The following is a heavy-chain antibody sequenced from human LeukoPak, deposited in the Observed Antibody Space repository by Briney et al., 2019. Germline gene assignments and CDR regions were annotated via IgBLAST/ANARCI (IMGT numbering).Heavy chain of an antibody. CDR2: IWHDGSHK. D-gene: IGHD3-10*01. Sequence: GRSLRLSRAASGFAFNTYAMHWVRQAPGQGLEWVALIWHDGSHKFYSNSVRGQFTISRDNSKNTVSLQMNNLRPEDTAVYYCARDIFGSGSYPDFWGQGTLVTVSS. CDR3: ARDIFGSGSYPDF. CDR1: GFAFNTYA. J-gene: IGHJ4*02. V-gene: IGHV3-33*01.